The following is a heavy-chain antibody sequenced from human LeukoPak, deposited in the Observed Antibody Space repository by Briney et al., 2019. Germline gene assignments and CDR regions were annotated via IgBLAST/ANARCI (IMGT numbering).Heavy chain of an antibody. CDR1: GFTFSSYA. V-gene: IGHV3-23*01. Sequence: GGSLRLSCAASGFTFSSYAMSWVRQAPGKGLEWVSAISGSGGSTYYADSVKGRFTISRDNSKNTLYLQMDSLRAEDTAVYYCAKDPYGSGSYYFDYWGQGTLVTVSS. CDR2: ISGSGGST. J-gene: IGHJ4*02. D-gene: IGHD3-10*01. CDR3: AKDPYGSGSYYFDY.